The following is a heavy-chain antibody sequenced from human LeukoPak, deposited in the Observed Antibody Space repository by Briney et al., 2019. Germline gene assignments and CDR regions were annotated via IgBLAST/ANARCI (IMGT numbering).Heavy chain of an antibody. D-gene: IGHD2-2*01. Sequence: VASVKVSCKVSGYSLTDLSMHWVRQAPEKGLEWMGGFDPDDGETPIFAQKFQGRVTMTEDTSTDTAYMELSSLRSEDTAVYYCATGTIYCSSCSDDYWGQGTLVTVSS. V-gene: IGHV1-24*01. CDR2: FDPDDGET. J-gene: IGHJ4*02. CDR1: GYSLTDLS. CDR3: ATGTIYCSSCSDDY.